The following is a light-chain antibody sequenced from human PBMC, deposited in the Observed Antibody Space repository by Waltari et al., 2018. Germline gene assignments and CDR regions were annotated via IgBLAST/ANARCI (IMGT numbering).Light chain of an antibody. CDR3: QQYNSYSLLS. Sequence: DIQMTQSPSTLSASVGDSSNFSCRASQSISKWLAWYQQKPGKAPKLLLYKASTLESGVPSRFSGSGSGTEFTLTISSLQPEDFATYCCQQYNSYSLLSFGGGTKVEIK. V-gene: IGKV1-5*03. J-gene: IGKJ4*01. CDR1: QSISKW. CDR2: KAS.